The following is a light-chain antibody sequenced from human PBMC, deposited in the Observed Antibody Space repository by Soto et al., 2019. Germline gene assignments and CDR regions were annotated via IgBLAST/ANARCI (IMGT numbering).Light chain of an antibody. J-gene: IGLJ1*01. CDR1: RSDIGSYNY. V-gene: IGLV2-14*01. CDR2: GVS. Sequence: ALAHPASVSGSPGQSITISCSGTRSDIGSYNYVAWYQQFPGKTPKILIYGVSNRPSGVSSRFSGSKSGNTASLTISGLQAEDEADYYCISYTGSSTSYVFGRGTKVTVL. CDR3: ISYTGSSTSYV.